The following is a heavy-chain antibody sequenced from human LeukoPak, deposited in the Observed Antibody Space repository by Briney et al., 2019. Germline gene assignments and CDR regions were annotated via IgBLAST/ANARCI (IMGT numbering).Heavy chain of an antibody. J-gene: IGHJ4*02. D-gene: IGHD3-10*01. CDR3: ATQSEIAISGFDY. V-gene: IGHV4-39*07. CDR1: GASISSGSNY. Sequence: PSETLSLTCSVSGASISSGSNYWGWTRQPPGKTLEWIGSIYSSGSTYYNSSLQSRVIIIIDTPKNHFSLTLSSVTAADTAVYYCATQSEIAISGFDYWGQGTLVTVSS. CDR2: IYSSGST.